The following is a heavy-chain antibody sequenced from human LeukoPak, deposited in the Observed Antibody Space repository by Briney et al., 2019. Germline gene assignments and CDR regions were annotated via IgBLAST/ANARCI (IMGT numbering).Heavy chain of an antibody. CDR3: ARVGYSYGGEYYFDY. Sequence: HPGGSLRLSCAASGFTFSDHYMDGVRQAPGKGREWVGRTRNKANSYTTEYAASVKGIFTSSREEAKKSLYLQMNSLKTEDTAVYYCARVGYSYGGEYYFDYWGQGTLVTVSS. J-gene: IGHJ4*02. CDR1: GFTFSDHY. V-gene: IGHV3-72*01. CDR2: TRNKANSYTT. D-gene: IGHD5-18*01.